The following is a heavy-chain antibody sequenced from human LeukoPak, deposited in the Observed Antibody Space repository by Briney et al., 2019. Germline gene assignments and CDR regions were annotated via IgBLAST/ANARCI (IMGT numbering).Heavy chain of an antibody. CDR2: IYSGGST. CDR3: ARDLGQYYDTSDNWFDP. Sequence: PGGSLRLSCAASGFTVSSNYVSWVRQAPGKGLEWVSVIYSGGSTYYADSVKGRFTISRDNAKNTLNLQMNSLRAEDTAVYYCARDLGQYYDTSDNWFDPWGQGTLVTVSS. CDR1: GFTVSSNY. V-gene: IGHV3-53*01. J-gene: IGHJ5*02. D-gene: IGHD3-22*01.